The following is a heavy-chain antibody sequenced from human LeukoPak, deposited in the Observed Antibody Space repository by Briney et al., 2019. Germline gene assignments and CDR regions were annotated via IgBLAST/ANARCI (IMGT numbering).Heavy chain of an antibody. Sequence: GASVKVSCKASGYTLTSYDINWVRQATGQGLEWMGWMNPNSGHTGYAQKFQGRVTMTRNTSISTAYMELSSLRSEDTAVYYCARESVGFVEGYYYYYGMDVWGQGTTVTVSS. V-gene: IGHV1-8*01. D-gene: IGHD3-3*01. CDR3: ARESVGFVEGYYYYYGMDV. J-gene: IGHJ6*02. CDR1: GYTLTSYD. CDR2: MNPNSGHT.